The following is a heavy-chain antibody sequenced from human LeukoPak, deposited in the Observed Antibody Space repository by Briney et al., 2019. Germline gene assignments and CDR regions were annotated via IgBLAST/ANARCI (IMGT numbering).Heavy chain of an antibody. J-gene: IGHJ4*02. CDR1: GFTFRSYA. CDR2: ISYDAINK. Sequence: GGSLRLSCAASGFTFRSYAMHWVRQAPGKGLEWVAVISYDAINKYYADSVRGRFTISRDNSKNTLYLQMNSLRAEDTAVYYCAKGYCSSTSCLKTDWGQGALVTVSS. D-gene: IGHD2-2*01. V-gene: IGHV3-30*18. CDR3: AKGYCSSTSCLKTD.